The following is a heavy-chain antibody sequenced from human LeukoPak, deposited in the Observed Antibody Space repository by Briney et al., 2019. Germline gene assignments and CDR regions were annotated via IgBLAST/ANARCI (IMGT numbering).Heavy chain of an antibody. J-gene: IGHJ4*02. Sequence: SVKVSCKASGGTFSSYAISWVRQAPGQGLEWMGGIIPIFGTANYPQKFQGRVTITADESTSTAYMELSSLRSEDTAVYYCATAPRSRFLEWLSFDYWGQGTLVTVSS. V-gene: IGHV1-69*01. CDR3: ATAPRSRFLEWLSFDY. CDR1: GGTFSSYA. D-gene: IGHD3-3*01. CDR2: IIPIFGTA.